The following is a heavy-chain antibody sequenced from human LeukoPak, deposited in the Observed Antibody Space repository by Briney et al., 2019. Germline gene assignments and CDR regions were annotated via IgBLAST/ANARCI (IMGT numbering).Heavy chain of an antibody. CDR1: GLSFYDYA. J-gene: IGHJ4*02. CDR3: AAGAGITRY. V-gene: IGHV3-9*01. D-gene: IGHD3-10*01. Sequence: SLRQSCEAYGLSFYDYAMHWVRQAPWKRLEWVSGITWNSGSIAYADSVKGRFTISRDNAKNSLYLQVNSLRSEDTAVYYCAAGAGITRYWGQGTLVTVSS. CDR2: ITWNSGSI.